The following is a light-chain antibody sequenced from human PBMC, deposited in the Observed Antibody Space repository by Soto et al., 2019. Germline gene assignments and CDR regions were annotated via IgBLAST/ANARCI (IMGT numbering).Light chain of an antibody. V-gene: IGKV3-20*01. CDR3: QQYGSSLIT. CDR2: GAS. J-gene: IGKJ5*01. CDR1: QSVSSSY. Sequence: EIVLTQSPGTLSLSPGERATLSCRASQSVSSSYLAWYQQKPGQAPRLLIYGASNRATDIPDRLSGSGSGTAFTLTISRLEPEDFAVYYCQQYGSSLITFGQGTRLKMK.